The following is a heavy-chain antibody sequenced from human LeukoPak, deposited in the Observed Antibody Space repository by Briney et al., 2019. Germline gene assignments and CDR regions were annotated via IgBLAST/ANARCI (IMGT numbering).Heavy chain of an antibody. J-gene: IGHJ3*01. D-gene: IGHD3-22*01. CDR1: GFTFSDFY. Sequence: GGSLRLSSAASGFTFSDFYMNWIRQAPRKGLDWISFIGKTGSHTHYAESVKGRFTISRDNAKKSVFLQMNSLRDDDTAVYYCARDDRFDGSGHYSAFDVWGRGTMVTVSS. CDR2: IGKTGSHT. CDR3: ARDDRFDGSGHYSAFDV. V-gene: IGHV3-11*05.